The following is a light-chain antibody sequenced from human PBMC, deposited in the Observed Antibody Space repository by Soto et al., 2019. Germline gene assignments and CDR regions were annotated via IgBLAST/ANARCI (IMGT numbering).Light chain of an antibody. Sequence: EIVMTQSPATLSVSPGDRATLSCRARQSINNNLAWYQQKPGQAPRLLIHGASTRATGIPARFSGSGSGAEFTLTISSLQSEDFAVYYCHQYDDWPPGYTFGQGTKLEI. CDR3: HQYDDWPPGYT. CDR2: GAS. V-gene: IGKV3-15*01. CDR1: QSINNN. J-gene: IGKJ2*01.